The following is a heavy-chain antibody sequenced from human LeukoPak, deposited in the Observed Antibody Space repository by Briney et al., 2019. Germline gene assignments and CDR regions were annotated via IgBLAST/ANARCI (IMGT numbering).Heavy chain of an antibody. Sequence: GGSLRLSCAASGFTFSSYAMSWVRQAPGKGLEWVAVISHDGSNKYYVDSVKDRFTISRDNSKNTLYLQMNSLRPEDTAVYYCARDRDIIVVPTAPDYWGQGTLVTVSS. D-gene: IGHD2-2*01. J-gene: IGHJ4*02. CDR3: ARDRDIIVVPTAPDY. CDR1: GFTFSSYA. CDR2: ISHDGSNK. V-gene: IGHV3-30*03.